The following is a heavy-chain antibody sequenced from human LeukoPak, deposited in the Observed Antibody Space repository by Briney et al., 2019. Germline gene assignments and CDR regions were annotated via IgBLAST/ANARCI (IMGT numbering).Heavy chain of an antibody. CDR3: AKVLRGYCSGGSCYGYDFDY. CDR1: GFTFGDYA. CDR2: ISGDGGTT. V-gene: IGHV3-43*02. D-gene: IGHD2-15*01. J-gene: IGHJ4*02. Sequence: QTGGSLRLSCAASGFTFGDYAMHWVRQAPGKGLEWVSLISGDGGTTYYADSVKGRFTISRDSSKNSLYLQMSSLRTEDTALYYCAKVLRGYCSGGSCYGYDFDYWGQGTLVTVSS.